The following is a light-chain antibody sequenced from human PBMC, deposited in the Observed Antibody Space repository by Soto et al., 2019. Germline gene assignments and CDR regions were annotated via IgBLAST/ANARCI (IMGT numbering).Light chain of an antibody. CDR1: QSVGSSY. Sequence: EIVLTQSPGTLSLSPGERATLSCRASQSVGSSYLAWYQQKPGQAPRLLIYGASSSATGIPDRFSGSGSGTDFTLTISSLEPEDGAVYDCQQECSSRPYSFGQGTKLEIK. J-gene: IGKJ2*01. CDR2: GAS. V-gene: IGKV3-20*01. CDR3: QQECSSRPYS.